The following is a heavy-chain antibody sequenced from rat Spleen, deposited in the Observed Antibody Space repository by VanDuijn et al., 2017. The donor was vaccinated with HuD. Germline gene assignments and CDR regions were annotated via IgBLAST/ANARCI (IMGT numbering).Heavy chain of an antibody. CDR2: ITNTGGST. Sequence: EVQVAETGGGLVQPGRSLKLSCVASGFTFSRYWMYWVRQAPGKGLEWVASITNTGGSTYYPDSVKGRFTISRDNAKSTLYLQMNSLRSEDTATYYCTRGLGAQGYFDFGGPGTMVTVS. CDR3: TRGLGAQGYFDF. D-gene: IGHD5-1*01. V-gene: IGHV5-31*01. CDR1: GFTFSRYW. J-gene: IGHJ1*01.